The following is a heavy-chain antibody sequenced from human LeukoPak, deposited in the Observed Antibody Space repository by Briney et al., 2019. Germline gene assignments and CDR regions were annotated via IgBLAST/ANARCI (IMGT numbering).Heavy chain of an antibody. V-gene: IGHV6-1*01. J-gene: IGHJ6*03. Sequence: SQTLSLTCAISGDSVSSNSAAWNWIRQSPSRGLEWLGRTYYRSKWYNDYAVSVKSRITINPDTSKNQFSLQLNSVTPEDTAVYYCARAVAPYDFWSGYPTLYYYYYMDVWGKGTTVTVSS. CDR1: GDSVSSNSAA. CDR3: ARAVAPYDFWSGYPTLYYYYYMDV. D-gene: IGHD3-3*01. CDR2: TYYRSKWYN.